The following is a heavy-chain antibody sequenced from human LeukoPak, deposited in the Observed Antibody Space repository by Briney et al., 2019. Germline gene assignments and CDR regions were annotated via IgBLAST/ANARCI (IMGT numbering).Heavy chain of an antibody. CDR2: ISSSSSAI. CDR3: AREYSSSSGRAFDI. V-gene: IGHV3-48*01. J-gene: IGHJ3*02. D-gene: IGHD6-6*01. CDR1: GFTVSSNY. Sequence: GSLRLSCAASGFTVSSNYMSWVRQTPGKGLEWVSFISSSSSAIYYADSVKGRFTISRDNAKNSLFLQMNSLRAEDTAVYYCAREYSSSSGRAFDIWGQGTMVTVSS.